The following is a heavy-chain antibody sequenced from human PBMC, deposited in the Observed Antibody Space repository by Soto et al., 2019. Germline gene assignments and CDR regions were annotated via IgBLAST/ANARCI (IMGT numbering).Heavy chain of an antibody. CDR3: ARGPRRLSP. J-gene: IGHJ5*02. CDR2: INHSGST. V-gene: IGHV4-34*01. Sequence: QVQLQQWGAGLLKPSETLSLTCAVYGGSFSGYYWSWIRQPPGKGLEWIGEINHSGSTNYNPSLNSRVTISVDTAKYQCSLNLNSVTAADTAVYYCARGPRRLSPWGKGTLVTVSS. CDR1: GGSFSGYY. D-gene: IGHD6-25*01.